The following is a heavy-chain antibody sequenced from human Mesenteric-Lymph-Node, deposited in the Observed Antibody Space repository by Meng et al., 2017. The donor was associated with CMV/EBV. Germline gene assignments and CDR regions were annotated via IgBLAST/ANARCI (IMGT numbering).Heavy chain of an antibody. CDR3: ARDRVGDALT. Sequence: KVYCKASGYNFTSYAMKWVRQAPGQGLEWMGWINTNTGNPTYARGFTGRFVFSLDTSVSTAYLQISSLKAEDTAVYYCARDRVGDALTWGQGTLVTVSS. D-gene: IGHD3-16*01. J-gene: IGHJ4*02. V-gene: IGHV7-4-1*02. CDR1: GYNFTSYA. CDR2: INTNTGNP.